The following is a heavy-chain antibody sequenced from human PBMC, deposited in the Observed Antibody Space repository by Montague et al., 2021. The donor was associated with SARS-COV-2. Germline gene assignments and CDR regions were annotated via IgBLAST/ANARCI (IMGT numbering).Heavy chain of an antibody. D-gene: IGHD6-13*01. V-gene: IGHV3-33*01. CDR1: GFTFSSFG. CDR2: ICSDGGNK. Sequence: SLRLSCAASGFTFSSFGMHWVRQAPGKGLEWVSFICSDGGNKYYADSVKGRFTISRDNSNNMLYLQMNSLRADDTAVYYCARDPRAGSWQSFLHWGQGTLVTVSS. CDR3: ARDPRAGSWQSFLH. J-gene: IGHJ1*01.